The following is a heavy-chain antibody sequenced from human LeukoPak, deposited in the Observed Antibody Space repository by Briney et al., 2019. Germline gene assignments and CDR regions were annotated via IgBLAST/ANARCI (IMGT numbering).Heavy chain of an antibody. CDR3: AIVQGQEDAFDI. J-gene: IGHJ3*02. V-gene: IGHV1-8*01. CDR1: GYTFTSYD. Sequence: ASVKVSCKASGYTFTSYDINWVRQATGQGLEWMGWMNPNSGNTGYAQKFQGRVTMTRNTSISTAYMELSSLRSEDTAVYYCAIVQGQEDAFDIWGQGTMVTVSS. CDR2: MNPNSGNT.